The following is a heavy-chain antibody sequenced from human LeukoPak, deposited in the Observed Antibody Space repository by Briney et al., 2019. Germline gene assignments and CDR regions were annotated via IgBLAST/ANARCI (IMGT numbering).Heavy chain of an antibody. CDR2: IYTSGST. J-gene: IGHJ6*03. CDR1: GGSISLYY. CDR3: AGPDIATRPRKYYYYYMDV. V-gene: IGHV4-4*09. Sequence: PSETLSLTCTVSGGSISLYYWNWIRQPPGKGLEWIGYIYTSGSTKYNPSLKNRVTISVDTSKNQLSLKLSSVTAADTAVYYCAGPDIATRPRKYYYYYMDVWGKGTTVTVSS. D-gene: IGHD2-15*01.